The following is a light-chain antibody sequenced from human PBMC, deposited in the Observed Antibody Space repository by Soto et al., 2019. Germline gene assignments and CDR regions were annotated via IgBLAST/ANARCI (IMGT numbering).Light chain of an antibody. Sequence: DIQMTQSPSSLSASVGDTVTITCRASQTISRYLNWYQQKPGKAPKFLIYAASSLQSGVPSRFSGSGSGTDFTLTISSLQPEDFATYYGQQSYSTPPITFGQGTRLEVK. CDR2: AAS. J-gene: IGKJ5*01. V-gene: IGKV1-39*01. CDR3: QQSYSTPPIT. CDR1: QTISRY.